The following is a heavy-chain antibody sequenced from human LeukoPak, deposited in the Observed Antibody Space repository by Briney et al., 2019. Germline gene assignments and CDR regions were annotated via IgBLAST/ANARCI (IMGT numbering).Heavy chain of an antibody. CDR1: GFTFSSYW. V-gene: IGHV3-7*01. D-gene: IGHD6-13*01. Sequence: GGSLRLSCAASGFTFSSYWMGWVRQAPGKGLEWVANIKQDGSEKYYVDSVKGRFTISRDNAKNPLYLQMNSLRAEDTAVYYCARDRWQQLVFFDYWGQGTLVTVSS. CDR3: ARDRWQQLVFFDY. J-gene: IGHJ4*02. CDR2: IKQDGSEK.